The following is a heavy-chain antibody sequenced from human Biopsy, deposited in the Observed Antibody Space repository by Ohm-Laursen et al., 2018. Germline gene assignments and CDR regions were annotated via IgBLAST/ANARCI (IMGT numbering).Heavy chain of an antibody. CDR2: ISWDGSRT. D-gene: IGHD3-16*01. Sequence: SLRLSCAASGFTFDDYTMPWVRQIPGKGLEWVSLISWDGSRTYYADSVRGRFTISRDNAKNCLYLQMNSLRTQDTALYYCARDGGVSYFGLDVWGLGTTATVSS. J-gene: IGHJ6*02. CDR3: ARDGGVSYFGLDV. CDR1: GFTFDDYT. V-gene: IGHV3-43*01.